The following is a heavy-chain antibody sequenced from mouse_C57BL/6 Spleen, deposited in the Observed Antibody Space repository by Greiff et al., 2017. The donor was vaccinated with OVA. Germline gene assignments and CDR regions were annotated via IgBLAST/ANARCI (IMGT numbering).Heavy chain of an antibody. CDR3: TRVDGNYGGDYFDY. CDR1: GFTFSSYA. J-gene: IGHJ2*01. V-gene: IGHV5-9-1*02. CDR2: ISSGGDYI. D-gene: IGHD2-1*01. Sequence: EVMLVESGEGLVKPGGSLKLSCAASGFTFSSYAMSWVRQTPEKRLEWVAYISSGGDYIYYADTVKGRFTISRDNARNTLYLQMSSLKSEDTAMYYCTRVDGNYGGDYFDYWGQGTTLTVSS.